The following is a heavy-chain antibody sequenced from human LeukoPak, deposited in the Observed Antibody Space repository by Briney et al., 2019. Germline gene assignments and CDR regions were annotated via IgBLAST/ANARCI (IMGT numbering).Heavy chain of an antibody. Sequence: PSETPSLTCAVYGGSFSGYYWSWIRQPPGKGLEWIGEINHSGSTNYNPSLKSRVTISLDTSKNQFSLKLSSVTAADTAVYYCARAGPGGVWGSYRYPDYWGQGTLVTVSS. J-gene: IGHJ4*02. D-gene: IGHD3-16*02. CDR2: INHSGST. CDR1: GGSFSGYY. CDR3: ARAGPGGVWGSYRYPDY. V-gene: IGHV4-34*01.